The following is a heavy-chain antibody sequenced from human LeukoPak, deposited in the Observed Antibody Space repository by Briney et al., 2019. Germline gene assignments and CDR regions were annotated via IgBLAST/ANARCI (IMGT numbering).Heavy chain of an antibody. D-gene: IGHD1-26*01. Sequence: SETLSLTCTVSGYSISSDYYWGWIRQPPGKGLEWVGSIYHTGTTYYNPSLKSRVTMSFDTSKNQFSLKLSSVTAADTAVYYCAREIGTPRVGYFDYWGQGTLVTVSS. CDR2: IYHTGTT. CDR3: AREIGTPRVGYFDY. J-gene: IGHJ4*02. V-gene: IGHV4-38-2*02. CDR1: GYSISSDYY.